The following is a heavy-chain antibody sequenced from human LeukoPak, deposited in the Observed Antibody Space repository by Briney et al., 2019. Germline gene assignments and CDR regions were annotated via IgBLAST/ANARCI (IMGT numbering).Heavy chain of an antibody. V-gene: IGHV1-46*01. CDR2: ISPNNGSR. CDR3: ARTASAGTLGGVDGY. CDR1: GYTFTSYG. J-gene: IGHJ4*02. D-gene: IGHD1-7*01. Sequence: GASVKVSCKASGYTFTSYGISWVRQAPGQGLEWMGIISPNNGSRSYAQKFQGRVTMTRDMSTRTVYMELSSLRSEDTAVYYCARTASAGTLGGVDGYWGQGTLVTVSS.